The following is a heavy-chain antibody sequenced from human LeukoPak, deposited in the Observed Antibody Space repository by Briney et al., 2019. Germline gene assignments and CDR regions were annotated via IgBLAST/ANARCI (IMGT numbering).Heavy chain of an antibody. D-gene: IGHD2-2*01. CDR2: IIPVIDIA. Sequence: SVKVSCKASGGTFNTYVFTWVRQAPGQGLEWLGKIIPVIDIAKYAQKFRGRVTITADKSTSTAYMELSSLRSEDSAVYYCATEGTKDCSGTSCYEDSWGQGSLVTVSS. CDR3: ATEGTKDCSGTSCYEDS. J-gene: IGHJ4*02. CDR1: GGTFNTYV. V-gene: IGHV1-69*04.